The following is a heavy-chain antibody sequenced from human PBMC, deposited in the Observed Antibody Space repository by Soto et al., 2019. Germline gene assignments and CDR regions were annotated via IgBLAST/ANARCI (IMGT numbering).Heavy chain of an antibody. J-gene: IGHJ4*02. CDR3: AGGLSGYDWEDYFDY. D-gene: IGHD5-12*01. V-gene: IGHV4-39*07. CDR2: IYYSGST. Sequence: SETLSLTCTVSGGSISSSSYYWGWIRQPPGKGLEWIGSIYYSGSTYYNPSLKSRVTISVDTSKNQFSLKLSSVTAADTAVYYCAGGLSGYDWEDYFDYWGQGTLVTVSS. CDR1: GGSISSSSYY.